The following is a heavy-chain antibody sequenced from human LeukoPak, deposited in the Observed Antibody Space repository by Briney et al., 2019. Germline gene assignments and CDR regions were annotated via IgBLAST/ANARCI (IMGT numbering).Heavy chain of an antibody. V-gene: IGHV1-18*01. CDR1: NYTIGSYG. Sequence: ASVKVSCKTSNYTIGSYGIIWVRQAPGQGLEWMGWINSNNGKTHFAQKIQGRVTMTVDTYTNTAHMELRSLNSDDTAVYYCAKDPNYSPFDYWGQGTLVTVSS. CDR2: INSNNGKT. J-gene: IGHJ4*02. D-gene: IGHD1-7*01. CDR3: AKDPNYSPFDY.